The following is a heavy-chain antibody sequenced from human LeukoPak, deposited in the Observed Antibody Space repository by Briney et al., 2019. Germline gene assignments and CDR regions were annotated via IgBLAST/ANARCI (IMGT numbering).Heavy chain of an antibody. Sequence: SETLSLTCIVSGDSISSSTYYWGWIRQPPGKGLEWITSIYSSGSTYYNPSLKSRVTISLDTSKNQSSLKLSSVTAADTAVYYCARDSSSSRPNFDYWGQGILVTVSS. CDR2: IYSSGST. J-gene: IGHJ4*02. CDR1: GDSISSSTYY. CDR3: ARDSSSSRPNFDY. D-gene: IGHD6-13*01. V-gene: IGHV4-39*07.